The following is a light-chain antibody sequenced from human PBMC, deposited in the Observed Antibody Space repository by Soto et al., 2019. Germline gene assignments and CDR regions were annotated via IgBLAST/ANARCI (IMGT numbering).Light chain of an antibody. CDR2: GTS. V-gene: IGKV3-15*01. J-gene: IGKJ1*01. CDR1: QSVSSD. Sequence: ETVMTQSPATLSVSPGERATLSCRASQSVSSDLAWYQQKPGQAPRLLIYGTSTRATGIPARFSGSGSGTEFTLTISSLQSEDFAVYYCQQYNYRPPGRGTFGQGT. CDR3: QQYNYRPPGRGT.